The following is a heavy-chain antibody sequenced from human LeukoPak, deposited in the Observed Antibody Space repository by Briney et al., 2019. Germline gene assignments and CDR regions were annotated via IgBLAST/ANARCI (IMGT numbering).Heavy chain of an antibody. CDR1: GYTFTSYG. D-gene: IGHD2-2*01. CDR3: ARDGAIVVVPAAISFDY. J-gene: IGHJ4*02. Sequence: GASVKVSCKASGYTFTSYGISWVRQAPGQGLEWMGWISVYNGNTNYAQKLQGRVTMTTDTSTSTAYMELRSLRSDDTAVYYCARDGAIVVVPAAISFDYWGQGTLVTVSS. V-gene: IGHV1-18*01. CDR2: ISVYNGNT.